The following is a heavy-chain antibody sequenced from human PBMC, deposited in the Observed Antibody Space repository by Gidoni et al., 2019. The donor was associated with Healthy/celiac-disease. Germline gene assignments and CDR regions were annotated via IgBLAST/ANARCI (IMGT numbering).Heavy chain of an antibody. D-gene: IGHD1-26*01. CDR3: ARGEWELQIDY. Sequence: QVQLQESGPGLVKPSEPLYLTCTVSGGSISSYYWSWIRQPPGKGLEWIGYIYYSGSTNYNPSLKSRVTISVDTSKSQFSLKLSSVTAADTAVYYCARGEWELQIDYWGQGTLVTVSS. V-gene: IGHV4-59*01. J-gene: IGHJ4*02. CDR2: IYYSGST. CDR1: GGSISSYY.